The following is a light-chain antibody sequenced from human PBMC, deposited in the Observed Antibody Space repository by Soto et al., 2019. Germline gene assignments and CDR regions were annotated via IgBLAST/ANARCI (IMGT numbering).Light chain of an antibody. Sequence: DIQMTQSPSSVSASVGDRVTITCRASQAISSYLAWYQQKPGKVPKLLIYGASGLQSGVPSRFSGSGSGTDFTLTISSLQPEDFATYYCLQDHNYPLTFGGGTKVEIK. V-gene: IGKV1-12*01. CDR2: GAS. J-gene: IGKJ4*01. CDR3: LQDHNYPLT. CDR1: QAISSY.